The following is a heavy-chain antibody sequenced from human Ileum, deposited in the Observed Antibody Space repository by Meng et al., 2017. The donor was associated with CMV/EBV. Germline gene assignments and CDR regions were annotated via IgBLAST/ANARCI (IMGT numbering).Heavy chain of an antibody. J-gene: IGHJ4*02. CDR1: GYTFSNYA. CDR3: ARGIDY. CDR2: INVHSGDT. Sequence: QVHLVQSGAEVKKPGASVTVSCKTSGYTFSNYAISWLRQAPGQSPEWLGWINVHSGDTKYAQKFQDRVTMTTDTSTSTGYMELRSLRYDDTAVYYCARGIDYWGQGTLVTVSS. V-gene: IGHV1-18*01.